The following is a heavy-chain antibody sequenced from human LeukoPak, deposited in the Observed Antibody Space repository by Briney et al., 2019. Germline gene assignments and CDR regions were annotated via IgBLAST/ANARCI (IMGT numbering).Heavy chain of an antibody. CDR2: IYSGGST. CDR1: GFTVSSNY. J-gene: IGHJ4*02. Sequence: GGSLRLSCAASGFTVSSNYMNWVRQAPGKGLEWVSVIYSGGSTYYADSVKGRFTISRDNSKNTLYLQMNSLRAEDTAVYYCARVGDYYDSSGRGGDYWGQGTLVTVSS. CDR3: ARVGDYYDSSGRGGDY. D-gene: IGHD3-22*01. V-gene: IGHV3-66*01.